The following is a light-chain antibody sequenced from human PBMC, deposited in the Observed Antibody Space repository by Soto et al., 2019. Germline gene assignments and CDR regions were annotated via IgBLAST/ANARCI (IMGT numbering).Light chain of an antibody. V-gene: IGKV3-11*01. CDR2: DAS. CDR1: QSVSSY. Sequence: EIVLTQSPATLSLSPGERDTLSCRASQSVSSYLAWYQQKPGQAPRLLIYDASNRATGIPARFSGSGSGTDFTLTISILEPEDFAVYYCQQRSNWPLLTFGGGTKVDIK. CDR3: QQRSNWPLLT. J-gene: IGKJ4*01.